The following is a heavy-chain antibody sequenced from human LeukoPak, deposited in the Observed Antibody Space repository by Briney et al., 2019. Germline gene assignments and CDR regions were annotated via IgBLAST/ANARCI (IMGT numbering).Heavy chain of an antibody. J-gene: IGHJ4*02. V-gene: IGHV3-30*18. Sequence: GGSLRLSCAASGFTFSTYGMHLVRQAPGKGLEWAAVISYDGSKKYYADSVKGRFTISRDNSKSTLYLQMNSLRVEDTAVYYCAKGYYDTSGYLDYWGQGILVTVSS. CDR2: ISYDGSKK. CDR1: GFTFSTYG. CDR3: AKGYYDTSGYLDY. D-gene: IGHD3-22*01.